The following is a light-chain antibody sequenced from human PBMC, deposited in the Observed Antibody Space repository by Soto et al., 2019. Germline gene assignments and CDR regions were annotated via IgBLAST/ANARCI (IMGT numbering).Light chain of an antibody. Sequence: QSALTQPASVSGSPGQSITISCTGTSSDVGNYDYVSWYQHHPGKAPKLMIYDVNNRPSGVSNRFSGSKSGNTASLTISGLQAEDEADYYCSSWSRSRTLYVFGTGTKLTVL. CDR3: SSWSRSRTLYV. CDR1: SSDVGNYDY. V-gene: IGLV2-14*03. CDR2: DVN. J-gene: IGLJ1*01.